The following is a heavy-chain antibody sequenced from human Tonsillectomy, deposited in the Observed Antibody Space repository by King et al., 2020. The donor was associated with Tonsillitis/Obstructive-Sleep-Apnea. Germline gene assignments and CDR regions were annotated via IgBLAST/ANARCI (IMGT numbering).Heavy chain of an antibody. D-gene: IGHD3-3*01. V-gene: IGHV4-4*07. CDR3: ARVQKRITIFGVVADYFDY. J-gene: IGHJ4*02. CDR1: GGSISSYY. CDR2: IYTSGST. Sequence: QLQESGPGLVKPSETLSLTCTVSGGSISSYYWSWLRQPAGKGLEWIGRIYTSGSTNYNPSLKSRVTMSVDTSKNQFSLKLSSVTAADTAVYYCARVQKRITIFGVVADYFDYWGQGTLVTVSS.